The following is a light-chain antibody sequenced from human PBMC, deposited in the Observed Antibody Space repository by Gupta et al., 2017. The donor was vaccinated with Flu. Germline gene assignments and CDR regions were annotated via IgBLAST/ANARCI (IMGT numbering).Light chain of an antibody. CDR1: QSLGNSHGNTF. V-gene: IGKV2-30*01. CDR2: KVS. J-gene: IGKJ2*01. CDR3: MQGTNWPPYT. Sequence: DVVMTQSPLSLPVTLGQPASISCRSSQSLGNSHGNTFWSWFHQRPGHYPRSLIHKVSNRDSGVPDRFSGSGSGTNFTLEISRVEAEDVGLYYCMQGTNWPPYTFGQGTKLEIK.